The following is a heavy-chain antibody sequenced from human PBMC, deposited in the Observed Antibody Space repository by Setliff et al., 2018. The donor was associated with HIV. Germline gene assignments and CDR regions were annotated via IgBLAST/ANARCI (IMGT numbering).Heavy chain of an antibody. J-gene: IGHJ3*02. CDR1: GYTFTSYY. V-gene: IGHV1-46*01. CDR2: INPSGGGT. CDR3: ARGGYSGYILDAFDI. D-gene: IGHD5-12*01. Sequence: ASVKVSCKASGYTFTSYYMHWVRRAPGQGLEWMGIINPSGGGTTYARKFQGRVTVTRDTSTTTVYMELSSLRSGDTAVYFCARGGYSGYILDAFDIWGQGTLVTVSS.